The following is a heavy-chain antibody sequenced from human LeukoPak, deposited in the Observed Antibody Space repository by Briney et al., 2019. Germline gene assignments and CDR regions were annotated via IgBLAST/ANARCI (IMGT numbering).Heavy chain of an antibody. CDR1: GGSISSGSYY. Sequence: SETLSLTCTVSGGSISSGSYYWSWVRQPPGKGLEYIGHIYYTGSTDYNPSLKSRVTMSLDTSKNQFSLKLSSVTAADTALYSCARFSAHQLRSGYYYYMDVWGKGTTVTVSS. CDR2: IYYTGST. V-gene: IGHV4-61*01. J-gene: IGHJ6*03. D-gene: IGHD2-2*01. CDR3: ARFSAHQLRSGYYYYMDV.